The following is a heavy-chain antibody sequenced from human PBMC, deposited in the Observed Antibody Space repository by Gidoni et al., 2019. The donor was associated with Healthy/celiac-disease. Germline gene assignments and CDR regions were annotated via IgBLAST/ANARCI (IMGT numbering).Heavy chain of an antibody. J-gene: IGHJ6*02. CDR2: IYYSGST. CDR3: ARREGLYYYYGMDV. Sequence: QLQLQESGPGLVKPSETLSLTCTVSGGSISSSSYYWGWIRQPPGKGLEWIGSIYYSGSTYYNPCRKSRVTISVDTSKNQFSLKLSSVTAADTAVYYCARREGLYYYYGMDVWGQGTTVTVSS. D-gene: IGHD4-17*01. CDR1: GGSISSSSYY. V-gene: IGHV4-39*01.